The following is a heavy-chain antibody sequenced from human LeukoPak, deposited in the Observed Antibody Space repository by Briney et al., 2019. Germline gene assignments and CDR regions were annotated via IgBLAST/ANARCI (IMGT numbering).Heavy chain of an antibody. CDR1: GVSISSYY. CDR2: IYTSGST. D-gene: IGHD6-13*01. Sequence: PSETLSLTCTVSGVSISSYYWSWIRQPAGKGLEWIGRIYTSGSTKYNPSLKSRVTMSVDTSKNQFSMKMSSVTAADTAVYYCARDFGGGSWSATNAFDIWGQGTMVTVSS. J-gene: IGHJ3*02. V-gene: IGHV4-4*07. CDR3: ARDFGGGSWSATNAFDI.